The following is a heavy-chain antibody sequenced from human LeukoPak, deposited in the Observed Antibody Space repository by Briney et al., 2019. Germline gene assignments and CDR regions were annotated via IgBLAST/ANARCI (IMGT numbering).Heavy chain of an antibody. Sequence: PGGSLRLSCAASGFTFSSYRINWVRQAPGKGLEWVSSISISSSYTYYADSVKGRFTISRDNAKNSLYLQMNSLRAEDTAVYYCARDSYELADDAFDIWGQGTMVTVSS. J-gene: IGHJ3*02. CDR3: ARDSYELADDAFDI. CDR2: ISISSSYT. V-gene: IGHV3-21*01. D-gene: IGHD1-26*01. CDR1: GFTFSSYR.